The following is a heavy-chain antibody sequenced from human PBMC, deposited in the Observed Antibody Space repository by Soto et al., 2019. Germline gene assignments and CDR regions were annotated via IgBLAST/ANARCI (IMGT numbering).Heavy chain of an antibody. CDR1: GFTFSSYG. CDR3: AKGHGDDYYWHFAL. Sequence: QGQLVESGGGVVQPGRSLRLSCVASGFTFSSYGMHWVRQAPGKGLEWVSFISYDGTNKQNADSVKGRFTISRDNSKSTLYLQMNSLRTEDTAVYSCAKGHGDDYYWHFALWGRGTLVTVSS. D-gene: IGHD4-17*01. J-gene: IGHJ2*01. CDR2: ISYDGTNK. V-gene: IGHV3-30*18.